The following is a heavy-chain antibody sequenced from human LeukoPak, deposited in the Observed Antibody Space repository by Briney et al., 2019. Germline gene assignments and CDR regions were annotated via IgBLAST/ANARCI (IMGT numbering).Heavy chain of an antibody. J-gene: IGHJ4*02. CDR1: DNSISSSYY. Sequence: PSETLSITCAVTDNSISSSYYWGWIRQTPVKGLQCSNTIYHTGNTYYSPCLKSRVTISVDTSKNRFSLKLTSVTAADTAKYYCVGQPDRNGYYFYWGQGALVTVSS. D-gene: IGHD3-22*01. CDR2: IYHTGNT. CDR3: VGQPDRNGYYFY. V-gene: IGHV4-38-2*01.